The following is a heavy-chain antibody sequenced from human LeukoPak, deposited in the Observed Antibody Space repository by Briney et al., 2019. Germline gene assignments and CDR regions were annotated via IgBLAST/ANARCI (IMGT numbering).Heavy chain of an antibody. V-gene: IGHV3-7*01. J-gene: IGHJ4*02. CDR1: GFTFSSYW. D-gene: IGHD3-22*01. CDR3: ARASPAYYDNLYYFDY. Sequence: PGGSLRLSGAASGFTFSSYWMSWVRKAPGKGREWVANIKQDGIEKDYVDSVQGRFTISRDKAKNSLYLQMNSLRAEDTAVYYCARASPAYYDNLYYFDYWGQGTLVTVSS. CDR2: IKQDGIEK.